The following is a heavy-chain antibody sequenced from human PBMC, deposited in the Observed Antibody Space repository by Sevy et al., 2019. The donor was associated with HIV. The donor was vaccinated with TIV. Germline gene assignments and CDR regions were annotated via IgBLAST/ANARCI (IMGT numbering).Heavy chain of an antibody. Sequence: GGSLRLSCAASGFDVSNNYMSWVRQAPGKGLEWVSVIYTGGSTYYADSVTGRFTMSRDTSKNTVYHQMDSLSAEDTAVYYCARDHGGVQDWYFDLWGRGTLVTVSS. CDR1: GFDVSNNY. V-gene: IGHV3-53*01. D-gene: IGHD2-8*02. CDR3: ARDHGGVQDWYFDL. J-gene: IGHJ2*01. CDR2: IYTGGST.